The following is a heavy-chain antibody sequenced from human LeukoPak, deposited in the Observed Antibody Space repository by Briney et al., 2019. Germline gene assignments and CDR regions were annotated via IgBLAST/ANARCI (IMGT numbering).Heavy chain of an antibody. Sequence: SETLSLTCTVSGGSISSYYWSWIPQPPGKGLEWIGYIYYSGSTNYNPSLKSRVTISVDTSKNQFSLKLSSVTAADTAVYYCARVLYSSSKQYYFDYWGQGTLVTVSS. CDR2: IYYSGST. D-gene: IGHD6-6*01. V-gene: IGHV4-59*01. J-gene: IGHJ4*02. CDR1: GGSISSYY. CDR3: ARVLYSSSKQYYFDY.